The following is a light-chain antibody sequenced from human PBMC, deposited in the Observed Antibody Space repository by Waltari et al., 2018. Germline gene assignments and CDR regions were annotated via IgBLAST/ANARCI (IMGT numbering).Light chain of an antibody. Sequence: SCRASEMVGKSLAWYQQRPGQAPRLLIYDASTRATGTPGRFSGSGFGTDFSLAISSLEPEDFAVYFCQHYVNLPVTFGQGTKVEI. V-gene: IGKV3-20*01. CDR1: EMVGKS. CDR2: DAS. J-gene: IGKJ1*01. CDR3: QHYVNLPVT.